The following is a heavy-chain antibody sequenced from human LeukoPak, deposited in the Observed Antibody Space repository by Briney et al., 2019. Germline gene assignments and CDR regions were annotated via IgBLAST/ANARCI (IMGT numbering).Heavy chain of an antibody. CDR1: GFTFSSYS. CDR2: ISRSSSYI. J-gene: IGHJ4*02. Sequence: GGSLRLSCAASGFTFSSYSMNWVRQAPGKGLEWVSSISRSSSYIYYADSVKGRFTISRDNAKNSLYLQMNSLRAEDTAVYYCARRYCSGGSCYSYFDYWGQGTLVTVSS. V-gene: IGHV3-21*01. D-gene: IGHD2-15*01. CDR3: ARRYCSGGSCYSYFDY.